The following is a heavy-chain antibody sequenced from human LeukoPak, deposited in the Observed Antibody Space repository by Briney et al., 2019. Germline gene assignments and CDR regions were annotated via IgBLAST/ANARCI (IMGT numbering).Heavy chain of an antibody. CDR1: GYNLSTYW. CDR2: IDPSDSYI. CDR3: ARHYDILTAFFS. V-gene: IGHV5-10-1*01. Sequence: LGESLKISCQVSGYNLSTYWITWVRQMPGKGLERMGRIDPSDSYINYSSSFQGHVTISADKSINTAYLQWGSLRASDTAMYYCARHYDILTAFFSWGQGTLVTVSS. D-gene: IGHD3-9*01. J-gene: IGHJ4*02.